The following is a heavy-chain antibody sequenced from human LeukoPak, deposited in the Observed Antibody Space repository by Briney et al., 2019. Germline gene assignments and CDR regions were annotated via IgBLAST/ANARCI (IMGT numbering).Heavy chain of an antibody. V-gene: IGHV4-61*01. CDR3: ARGNTAGYYMDV. D-gene: IGHD2-21*02. CDR1: GGSISSSSYY. CDR2: IYYSGST. Sequence: SETLSLTCTVSGGSISSSSYYWSWIRQPPGKGLEWIGYIYYSGSTNYNPSLKSRVTISVDTSKNQFSLKLSSVTTADTAVYYCARGNTAGYYMDVWGKGITVTVSS. J-gene: IGHJ6*03.